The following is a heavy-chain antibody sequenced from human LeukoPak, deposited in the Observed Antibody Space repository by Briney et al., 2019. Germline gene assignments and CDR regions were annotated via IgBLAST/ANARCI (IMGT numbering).Heavy chain of an antibody. CDR1: GYTLTELS. CDR2: INPSGGST. CDR3: ARVANGAPDY. Sequence: ASVKVSCKVSGYTLTELSMHWVRQAPGQGLEWMGIINPSGGSTSYAQKFQGRVTMTRDTSTSTVYMELSSLRSEDTAVYYCARVANGAPDYWGQGTLVTVSS. J-gene: IGHJ4*02. V-gene: IGHV1-46*01. D-gene: IGHD4-17*01.